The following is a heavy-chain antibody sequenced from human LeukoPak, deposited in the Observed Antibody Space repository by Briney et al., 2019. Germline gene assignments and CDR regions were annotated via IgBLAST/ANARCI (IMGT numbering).Heavy chain of an antibody. D-gene: IGHD5-12*01. J-gene: IGHJ3*02. CDR2: IYTSGST. Sequence: SQTLSLTCTVSGGSISSGSYYWSWIRQPAGKGPEWIGRIYTSGSTNYNPSLKSRVTISVDTSKNQFSLKLSSVTAADTAVYYCARARGDRGYAFDIWGQGTMVTVSS. CDR1: GGSISSGSYY. V-gene: IGHV4-61*02. CDR3: ARARGDRGYAFDI.